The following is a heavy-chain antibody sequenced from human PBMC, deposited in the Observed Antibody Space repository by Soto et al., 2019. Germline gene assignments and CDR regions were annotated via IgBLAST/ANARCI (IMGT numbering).Heavy chain of an antibody. J-gene: IGHJ5*02. D-gene: IGHD6-13*01. V-gene: IGHV4-59*01. CDR2: IYYSGST. CDR3: ARVDQQLVTAGIGWFDP. Sequence: LSLTCTVSGGSISSYYWSWILQPPGKGPDWIGYIYYSGSTNYNPSLKSRVTISVDTSKNQFSLKLSSVTAADTAVYYCARVDQQLVTAGIGWFDPWGQGTMMTVYS. CDR1: GGSISSYY.